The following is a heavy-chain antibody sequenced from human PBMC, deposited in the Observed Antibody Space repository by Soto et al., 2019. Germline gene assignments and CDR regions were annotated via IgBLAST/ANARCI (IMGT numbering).Heavy chain of an antibody. J-gene: IGHJ6*03. CDR1: GFTFNSYA. CDR2: ISGSGDRT. Sequence: GGSLRLSCAASGFTFNSYAMSWVRQAPGKGLEWVSAISGSGDRTYYADSVKGRFTISRDNSENTLYLQMNSLRAEDTAVYYCAKSPGVPGTTSSGGYYYYMDVWGKGTTVTVSS. V-gene: IGHV3-23*01. D-gene: IGHD2-2*01. CDR3: AKSPGVPGTTSSGGYYYYMDV.